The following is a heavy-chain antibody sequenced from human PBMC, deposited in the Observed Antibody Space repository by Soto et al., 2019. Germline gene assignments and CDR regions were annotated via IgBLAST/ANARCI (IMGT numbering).Heavy chain of an antibody. CDR1: GFIFSSYR. Sequence: TGVSLRLSCAASGFIFSSYRMNWVREAPGKGLESIPSTSTTSRYIYYADSVEGRFTVSRDNSNNSLYLQMDNLSAEDTAVYYCESKQVIGYYYGLDVWGQGTTVTVSS. D-gene: IGHD2-15*01. CDR3: ESKQVIGYYYGLDV. CDR2: TSTTSRYI. V-gene: IGHV3-21*01. J-gene: IGHJ6*02.